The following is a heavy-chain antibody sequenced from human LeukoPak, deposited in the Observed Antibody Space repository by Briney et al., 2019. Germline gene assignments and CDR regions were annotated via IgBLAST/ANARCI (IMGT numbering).Heavy chain of an antibody. V-gene: IGHV3-23*01. D-gene: IGHD1-1*01. CDR3: AKGQLGNDAFDI. CDR2: ISGSGGST. Sequence: GGSLRLSCAASGFTFSSYAMSWVRQAPGKGLEWVSAISGSGGSTYYADSVKGRFTISRDNSKNTLYPQMNSLRAEDTAVYYCAKGQLGNDAFDIWGQGTMVTVSS. J-gene: IGHJ3*02. CDR1: GFTFSSYA.